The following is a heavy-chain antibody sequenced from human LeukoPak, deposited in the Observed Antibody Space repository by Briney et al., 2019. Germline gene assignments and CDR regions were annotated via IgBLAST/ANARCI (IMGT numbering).Heavy chain of an antibody. V-gene: IGHV3-21*04. D-gene: IGHD3-10*01. CDR1: GFTFSSYS. CDR3: AKDPNYYGSGSYYNDWFDP. CDR2: ISTSSSYI. Sequence: GGSLRLSCAASGFTFSSYSMNWVRQAPGKGLEWVSFISTSSSYIHNADSVKGRFTISRDNSKNTLYLQMNSLRAEDTAVYYCAKDPNYYGSGSYYNDWFDPWGQGTLVTVSS. J-gene: IGHJ5*02.